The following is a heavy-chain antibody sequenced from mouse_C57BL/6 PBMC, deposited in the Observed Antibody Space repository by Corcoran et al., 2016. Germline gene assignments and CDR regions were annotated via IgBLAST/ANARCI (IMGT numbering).Heavy chain of an antibody. CDR2: INPNNGGT. V-gene: IGHV1-26*01. J-gene: IGHJ3*01. CDR3: ARGDGFAY. Sequence: EVQLQQSGPGLVKPGASVTISCKASGYTFTDYYMNWVKQSHGKSLEWIGDINPNNGGTSYNQKFKGKATLTVDKSSSTAYMELRSLTSEDSAVYYCARGDGFAYWGQGTLVTVSA. CDR1: GYTFTDYY.